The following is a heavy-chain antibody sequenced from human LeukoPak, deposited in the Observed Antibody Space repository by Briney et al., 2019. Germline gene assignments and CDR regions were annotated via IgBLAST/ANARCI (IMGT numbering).Heavy chain of an antibody. D-gene: IGHD6-13*01. CDR3: ARDRCSTSYPSCRAFHV. CDR2: IFDSGST. CDR1: GGSTNSYF. Sequence: SETLSLICTVSGGSTNSYFWSWIRQPPGKGLEWIGNIFDSGSTNYNPSLKSRVTISVDTSKNQFSLKVNSVTAAHTAVYYCARDRCSTSYPSCRAFHVWGQGTMVTVSS. J-gene: IGHJ3*01. V-gene: IGHV4-59*01.